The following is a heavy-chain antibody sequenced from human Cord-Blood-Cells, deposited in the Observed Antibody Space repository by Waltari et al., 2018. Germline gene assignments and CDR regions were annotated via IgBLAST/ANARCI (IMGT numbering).Heavy chain of an antibody. D-gene: IGHD6-13*01. CDR1: GGTFTRHA. V-gene: IGHV1-69*01. Sequence: QVQLVQSGAEGKKPGSSLKVSCKASGGTFTRHALSWPRPPHAQGLEWMGGIIPIFGTANYAQKFQGRVTITADESTSTAYMELSSLRSEDTAVYYCARVGRQQLVENNWFDPWGQGTLVTVSS. CDR2: IIPIFGTA. CDR3: ARVGRQQLVENNWFDP. J-gene: IGHJ5*02.